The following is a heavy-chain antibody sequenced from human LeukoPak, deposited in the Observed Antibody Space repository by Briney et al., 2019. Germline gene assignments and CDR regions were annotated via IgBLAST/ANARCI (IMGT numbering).Heavy chain of an antibody. CDR3: ARDPGYYDSSGYYHYYFDY. J-gene: IGHJ4*02. V-gene: IGHV1-69*04. CDR1: GGTFTSYA. CDR2: IIPILGIA. Sequence: ASVKVSCKASGGTFTSYAISWVRQAPGQGLEWMGRIIPILGIANYAQKFRGRVTITADKSTSTAYMELSSLRSEDTAVYYCARDPGYYDSSGYYHYYFDYWGQGTLVTVSS. D-gene: IGHD3-22*01.